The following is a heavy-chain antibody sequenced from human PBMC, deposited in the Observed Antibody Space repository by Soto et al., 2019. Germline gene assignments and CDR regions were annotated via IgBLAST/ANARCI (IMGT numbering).Heavy chain of an antibody. CDR3: ARSYYDSTGFAVDP. Sequence: QMQLQASGPGLVKPSETLSLTCNVSGASVSHGYWSWIRQPPGKALEWIGFMYFGGSLNYNPSLTSRGTISVETSKNQSSMKLTSVTASDTAVYYCARSYYDSTGFAVDPWGQGTLVTVSS. V-gene: IGHV4-59*02. J-gene: IGHJ5*02. CDR2: MYFGGSL. D-gene: IGHD3-22*01. CDR1: GASVSHGY.